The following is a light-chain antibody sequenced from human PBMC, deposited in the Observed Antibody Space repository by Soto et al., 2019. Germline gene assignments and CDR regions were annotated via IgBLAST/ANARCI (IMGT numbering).Light chain of an antibody. J-gene: IGLJ3*02. Sequence: QSVLTQPPSASGTPGQWVTMSCSGSSSNIGNNFVFWYQHLPGTAPKLLIYRSDQRPSGVPDRFSASKSGTSASLAISGLRSDDEAEYYCAAWDDTLSSVVFGGGTKLTVL. V-gene: IGLV1-47*01. CDR2: RSD. CDR1: SSNIGNNF. CDR3: AAWDDTLSSVV.